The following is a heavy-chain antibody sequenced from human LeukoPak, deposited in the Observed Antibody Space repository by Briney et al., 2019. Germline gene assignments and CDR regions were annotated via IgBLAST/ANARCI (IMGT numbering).Heavy chain of an antibody. D-gene: IGHD2-2*01. CDR2: IWYDGSNK. CDR1: GFTFSNYG. J-gene: IGHJ4*02. V-gene: IGHV3-33*01. Sequence: PGRSVTLFCAASGFTFSNYGMHWVGQAPGKGLEWVAVIWYDGSNKYYADSVKGRFTISRDNSKNTLYLQMNSLRDEDMAVYYCASHCSSTSCYAGDYWGQGTLVTVSS. CDR3: ASHCSSTSCYAGDY.